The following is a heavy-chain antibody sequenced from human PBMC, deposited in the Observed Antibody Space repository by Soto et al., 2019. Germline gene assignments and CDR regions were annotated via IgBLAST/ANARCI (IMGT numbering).Heavy chain of an antibody. CDR1: GGSVGIGRCY. J-gene: IGHJ4*02. CDR3: ARDDSGYDSASPFDY. Sequence: RSETPSLTSTVSGGSVGIGRCYLRWIRQPPGKGLEWIGYIYYSGSTNYNPSLKSRVTISVDTSKNQFSLKLSSVTAADTAVYYCARDDSGYDSASPFDYWGQGTLVTV. CDR2: IYYSGST. V-gene: IGHV4-61*01. D-gene: IGHD5-12*01.